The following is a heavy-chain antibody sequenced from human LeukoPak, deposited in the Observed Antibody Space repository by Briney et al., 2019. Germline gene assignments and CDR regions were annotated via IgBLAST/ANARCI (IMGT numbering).Heavy chain of an antibody. V-gene: IGHV3-23*01. D-gene: IGHD5-24*01. CDR1: GFTFSSYG. Sequence: GGTLRLSCAASGFTFSSYGMSWVRQAPGKGLEWVSAISGGGGSTYYADSVKGRFTISRDNSKNTLYLQMNSLRAEDTAVYYCAGATVTDAFDIWGQGTMVTVSS. J-gene: IGHJ3*02. CDR2: ISGGGGST. CDR3: AGATVTDAFDI.